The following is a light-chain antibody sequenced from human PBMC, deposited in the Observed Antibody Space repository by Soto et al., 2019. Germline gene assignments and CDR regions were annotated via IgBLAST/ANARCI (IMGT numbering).Light chain of an antibody. J-gene: IGKJ4*01. CDR3: QQYNSYSPSA. V-gene: IGKV1-5*03. CDR1: QSISSW. CDR2: KAS. Sequence: DIQMTQSPSTLSASVGDRVTITCRASQSISSWLAWYQQKPGKAPKLLIYKASSLESGVPSRFSGSGSGTEFTLTISSLQPDDFATYYCQQYNSYSPSAFGGGTKGDIK.